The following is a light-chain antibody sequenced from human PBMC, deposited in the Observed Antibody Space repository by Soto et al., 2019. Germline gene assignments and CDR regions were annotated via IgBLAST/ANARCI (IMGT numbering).Light chain of an antibody. J-gene: IGKJ4*01. Sequence: EIVLTQSPATLSLSPGERATLSCRASQSLSSYLAWYQQKPGQAPRLLIYDASNRATGIPARFSGSGSGTDFTLTISSLEPEDFAVYYCQQYNTWPLTFGGGTKVEI. V-gene: IGKV3-11*01. CDR3: QQYNTWPLT. CDR2: DAS. CDR1: QSLSSY.